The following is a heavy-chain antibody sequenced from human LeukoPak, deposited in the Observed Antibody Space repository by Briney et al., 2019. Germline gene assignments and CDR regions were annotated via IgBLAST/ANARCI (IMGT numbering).Heavy chain of an antibody. J-gene: IGHJ6*02. Sequence: SETLSLTCTVSGGSISNYYWSWIRQHPGKGLEWIGYISYSGNTNYNPSLRSRVAISEDTSRNQFSLRLNSVTAADTAVYYCARHIPVIWSSGYYYGMDVWGQGTTVTVSS. D-gene: IGHD3-3*01. CDR3: ARHIPVIWSSGYYYGMDV. V-gene: IGHV4-59*08. CDR2: ISYSGNT. CDR1: GGSISNYY.